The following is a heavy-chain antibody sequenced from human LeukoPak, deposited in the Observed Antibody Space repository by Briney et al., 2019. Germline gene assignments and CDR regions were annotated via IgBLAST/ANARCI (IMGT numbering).Heavy chain of an antibody. D-gene: IGHD3-9*01. V-gene: IGHV3-30-3*01. CDR1: GFTFSSCA. CDR2: ISYDGSNK. Sequence: GGSLRLSCVASGFTFSSCAMHWVRQAPGKGLEWVAVISYDGSNKYYADSVKGRFTISRDNSKNTLYLQMNSLRAEDTAVYYCARDRLGYDILTGSPYGMDVWGQGTTVTVSS. J-gene: IGHJ6*02. CDR3: ARDRLGYDILTGSPYGMDV.